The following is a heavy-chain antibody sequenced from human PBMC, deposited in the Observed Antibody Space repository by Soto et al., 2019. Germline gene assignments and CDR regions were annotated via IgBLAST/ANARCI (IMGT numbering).Heavy chain of an antibody. Sequence: PGGSLRLSCAASGFPFNNYYMTWVRQASGKGLEWVASIKEDGNEKYHVDSVKGRFTISRDNAKNSLSLQMNSLRAEDTAVYFCTRGAGGWNYYYAMDVWGPGATVTVSS. D-gene: IGHD6-19*01. J-gene: IGHJ6*02. CDR2: IKEDGNEK. CDR1: GFPFNNYY. V-gene: IGHV3-7*03. CDR3: TRGAGGWNYYYAMDV.